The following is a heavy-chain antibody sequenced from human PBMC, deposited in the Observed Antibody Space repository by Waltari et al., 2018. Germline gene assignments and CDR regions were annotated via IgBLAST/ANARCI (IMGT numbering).Heavy chain of an antibody. CDR2: IYPGESDT. CDR1: GYSFTSYW. Sequence: EVQLVQSGAEVKKPGESLTISCKGSGYSFTSYWIGWVRQMPGKGLEWMGIIYPGESDTRYSPSFQGQVTISADKSISTAYLQWSSLKASDTAMYYCARLAFYYDSSGYYSSYYFDYWGQGTLVTVSS. CDR3: ARLAFYYDSSGYYSSYYFDY. V-gene: IGHV5-51*01. J-gene: IGHJ4*02. D-gene: IGHD3-22*01.